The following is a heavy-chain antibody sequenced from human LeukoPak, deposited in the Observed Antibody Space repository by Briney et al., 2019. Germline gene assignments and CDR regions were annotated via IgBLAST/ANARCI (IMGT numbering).Heavy chain of an antibody. CDR2: IYTSGSI. CDR1: GGSISSGRYY. CDR3: AILRAIAAASFGFDP. D-gene: IGHD6-13*01. J-gene: IGHJ5*02. Sequence: TPSQTLSLTCTVSGGSISSGRYYWGWIRQPAGKGLEWIGRIYTSGSINYNPSLKSRVTISVDTSKNQFSLKLSSVTAADTAVYYCAILRAIAAASFGFDPWGQGTLVTVSS. V-gene: IGHV4-61*02.